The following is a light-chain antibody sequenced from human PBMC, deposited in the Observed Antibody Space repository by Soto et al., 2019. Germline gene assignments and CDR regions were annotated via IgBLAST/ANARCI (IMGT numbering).Light chain of an antibody. CDR1: QSISYY. CDR3: QQRASWPIT. Sequence: EIVLTQSPATLSLSPGERATLSCRASQSISYYLIWYQQKPGQPPRLLISDASNRATGIPARFSGSGSGTDFTLTISSLEPEDFAVYYCQQRASWPITFGQGTRLEIK. J-gene: IGKJ5*01. V-gene: IGKV3-11*01. CDR2: DAS.